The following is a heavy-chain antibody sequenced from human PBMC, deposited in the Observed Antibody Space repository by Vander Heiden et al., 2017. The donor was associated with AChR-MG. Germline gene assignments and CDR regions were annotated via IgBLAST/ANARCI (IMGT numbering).Heavy chain of an antibody. D-gene: IGHD4-17*01. CDR2: INEDGSAK. Sequence: VQLVESGGGLVQPGGSMPLSCAASGFTFSNSWMSWVRQAPGKGLEWVVNINEDGSAKYYVDSVKGRFIISRDNAKNSVHLQMNSLRVDDTAVYYCARDPHYGDLDHWGQGTLVTVSS. V-gene: IGHV3-7*01. CDR1: GFTFSNSW. CDR3: ARDPHYGDLDH. J-gene: IGHJ4*02.